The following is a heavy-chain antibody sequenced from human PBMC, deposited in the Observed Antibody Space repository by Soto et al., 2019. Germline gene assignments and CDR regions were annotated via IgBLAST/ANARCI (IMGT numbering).Heavy chain of an antibody. Sequence: SETLSLTCTVSGGSISSSSYYWSWVRQPPGKGLEWIGYIYHTGNTVYNPSLKSRVAISLDTSKSQFSLKLTTVTTADTAIYYCARGRRALDSSGIFDYWGQGPLVTVSS. CDR2: IYHTGNT. CDR3: ARGRRALDSSGIFDY. CDR1: GGSISSSSYY. D-gene: IGHD6-19*01. V-gene: IGHV4-61*01. J-gene: IGHJ4*02.